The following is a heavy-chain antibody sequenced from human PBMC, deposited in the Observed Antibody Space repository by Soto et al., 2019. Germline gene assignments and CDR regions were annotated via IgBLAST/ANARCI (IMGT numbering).Heavy chain of an antibody. D-gene: IGHD5-12*01. CDR3: ARGQEGVVATH. Sequence: QVQLQQWGAGLLKPSETLSLNCAVTGVSLSGYYWSWIRQAPGKGLEWIGEVKDGGHTNYSPSLRGRFTISSDTSNNQFSLRLNSVTAADTGVYYCARGQEGVVATHWDQGSLVTVSS. CDR2: VKDGGHT. V-gene: IGHV4-34*01. J-gene: IGHJ4*02. CDR1: GVSLSGYY.